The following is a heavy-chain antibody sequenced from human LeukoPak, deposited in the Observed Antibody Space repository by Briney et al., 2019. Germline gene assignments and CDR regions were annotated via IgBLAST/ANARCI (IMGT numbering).Heavy chain of an antibody. V-gene: IGHV3-23*01. CDR3: AEERGSTTLNWFDP. D-gene: IGHD2-2*01. CDR2: ISGSGDST. J-gene: IGHJ5*02. CDR1: GFTFSSYA. Sequence: PGGSLRLSCAASGFTFSSYAMSWVRQAPGKGLEWVSTISGSGDSTYYADSVKGRFTISRDTSKNTLYLQMNGLRAEDTAVYYCAEERGSTTLNWFDPWGQGTLVTVSS.